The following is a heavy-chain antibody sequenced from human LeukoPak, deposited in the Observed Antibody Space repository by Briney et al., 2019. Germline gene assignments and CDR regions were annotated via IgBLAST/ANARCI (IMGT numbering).Heavy chain of an antibody. J-gene: IGHJ4*02. Sequence: GGSLRLSCAASGFTLSSYAMHWVRQAPGKGLEWVAVISYDGSNKYYADSVKGRFTISRDNSKNTLYLQMNSLRAEDTAVYYCARDHYYGSVLDWWGQGTLVTVSS. CDR1: GFTLSSYA. D-gene: IGHD3-10*01. CDR2: ISYDGSNK. V-gene: IGHV3-30-3*01. CDR3: ARDHYYGSVLDW.